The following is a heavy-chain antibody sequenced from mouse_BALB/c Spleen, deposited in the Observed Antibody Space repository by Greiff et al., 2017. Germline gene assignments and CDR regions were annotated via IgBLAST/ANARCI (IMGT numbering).Heavy chain of an antibody. Sequence: EVQGVESGGGLVKPGGSLKLSCAASGFTFSDYYMYWVRQTPEKRLEWVATISDGGSYTYYPDSVKGRFTISRDNAKNNLYLQMSSLKSEDTAMYYCARDYYGSSFPYYAMDYWGQGTSVTVSS. V-gene: IGHV5-4*02. J-gene: IGHJ4*01. CDR3: ARDYYGSSFPYYAMDY. CDR1: GFTFSDYY. CDR2: ISDGGSYT. D-gene: IGHD1-1*01.